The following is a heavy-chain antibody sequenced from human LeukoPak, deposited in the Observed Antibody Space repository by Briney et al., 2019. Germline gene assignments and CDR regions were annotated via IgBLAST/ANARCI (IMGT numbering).Heavy chain of an antibody. CDR2: ISGSGGST. V-gene: IGHV3-23*01. Sequence: GGSLRLSCAASGFTFSDYYMSWVRQAPGKGLEWVSAISGSGGSTYYADSVKGRFTISRDNSKNTLYLQMNSLRAEDTAVYYCARDPPGYDFWSGYSSFDYWGQGTLVTVSS. J-gene: IGHJ4*02. CDR1: GFTFSDYY. CDR3: ARDPPGYDFWSGYSSFDY. D-gene: IGHD3-3*01.